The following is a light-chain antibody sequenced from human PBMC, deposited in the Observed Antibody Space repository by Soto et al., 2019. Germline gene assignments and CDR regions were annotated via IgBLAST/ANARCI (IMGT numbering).Light chain of an antibody. Sequence: QAVLTQPPSVSAAPGQKVTISCSGSSSSIGNNYVSWYQQLPGSAPKLLIYESNKRPSGIPDRFSGSKSGTSATLGITGLQTGDEADYYCGTWHNTLSAVVFGGGTKVTVL. V-gene: IGLV1-51*02. CDR3: GTWHNTLSAVV. J-gene: IGLJ3*02. CDR1: SSSIGNNY. CDR2: ESN.